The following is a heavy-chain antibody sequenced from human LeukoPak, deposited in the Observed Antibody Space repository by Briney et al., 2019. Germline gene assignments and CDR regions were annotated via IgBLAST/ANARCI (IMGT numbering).Heavy chain of an antibody. CDR2: ISAYNGNT. J-gene: IGHJ6*03. D-gene: IGHD6-6*01. CDR1: GYTFTSYG. CDR3: ARGPEYSSSYLYYYMDV. Sequence: ASVKVSCKASGYTFTSYGISWVRQAPGQGLEWMGWISAYNGNTNYAQKFQGRVTITADKSTSTAYMELSSLRSEDTAVYYCARGPEYSSSYLYYYMDVWGKGTTVTVSS. V-gene: IGHV1-18*01.